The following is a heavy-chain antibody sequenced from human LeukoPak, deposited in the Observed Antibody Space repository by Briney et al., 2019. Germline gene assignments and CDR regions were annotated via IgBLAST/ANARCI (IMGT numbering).Heavy chain of an antibody. D-gene: IGHD1-26*01. CDR3: ARGRGVKWELRGGFDY. J-gene: IGHJ4*02. Sequence: ASVKVSCKASGHTFTSYDINWVRQATGLGLEWTGWMNPNSGNTGYAQKFQGRVTMTRNTSISTAYMELSSLRSEDTAVYYCARGRGVKWELRGGFDYWGQGTLVTVSS. V-gene: IGHV1-8*01. CDR2: MNPNSGNT. CDR1: GHTFTSYD.